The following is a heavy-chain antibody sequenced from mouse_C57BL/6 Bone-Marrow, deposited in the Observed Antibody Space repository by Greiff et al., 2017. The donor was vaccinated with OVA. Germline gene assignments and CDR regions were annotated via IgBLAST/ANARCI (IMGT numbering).Heavy chain of an antibody. CDR3: AYNRRCYVDD. Sequence: VQLQQSGPELVKPGASVKMSCKASGYTFTDYYMHWVKQSHGKSLEWIGYINPNNGGTSYNQKFKGKSTLTVNKSSSTAYMELRSLTSEDSAVYYCAYNRRCYVDDWGTGTTLTVSS. CDR2: INPNNGGT. J-gene: IGHJ1*03. D-gene: IGHD1-3*01. CDR1: GYTFTDYY. V-gene: IGHV1-22*01.